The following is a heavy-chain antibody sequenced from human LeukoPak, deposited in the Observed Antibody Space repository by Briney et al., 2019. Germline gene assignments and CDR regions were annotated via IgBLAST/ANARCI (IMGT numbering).Heavy chain of an antibody. V-gene: IGHV1-2*02. J-gene: IGHJ5*02. D-gene: IGHD3-10*01. CDR3: AREDYITMVRGVIIPNWFDP. CDR2: INPNSGGT. CDR1: GYTFTSYG. Sequence: ASVKVSCKASGYTFTSYGISWVRQAPGQGLEWMGWINPNSGGTNYAQKFQGRVTMTRDTSISTAYMELSRLRSDDTAVYYCAREDYITMVRGVIIPNWFDPWGQGTLVTVSS.